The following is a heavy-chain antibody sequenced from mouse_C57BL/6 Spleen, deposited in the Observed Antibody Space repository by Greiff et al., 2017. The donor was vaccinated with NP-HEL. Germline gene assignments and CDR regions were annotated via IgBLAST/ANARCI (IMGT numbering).Heavy chain of an antibody. D-gene: IGHD2-4*01. J-gene: IGHJ4*01. Sequence: VQLQQSGPELVKPGASVKISCKASGYTFTDYYMNWVKQSHGKSLEWIGDINPNNGGTSYNQKFKGKATLTVDKSSSTAYMELRSLTSEDSAVYYCARTPYYDYDEAAMDYWGQGTSVTVSS. V-gene: IGHV1-26*01. CDR2: INPNNGGT. CDR1: GYTFTDYY. CDR3: ARTPYYDYDEAAMDY.